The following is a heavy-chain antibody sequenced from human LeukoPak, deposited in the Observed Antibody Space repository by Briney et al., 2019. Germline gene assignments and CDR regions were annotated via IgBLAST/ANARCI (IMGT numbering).Heavy chain of an antibody. CDR1: GGSFSGYY. Sequence: PSETLSLTCAVYGGSFSGYYWSWIRQPPGKGLEWIGAINHSGSTNYNPSLKSRVTISVDTSKNQFSLKLSSVTAADTAVYYCARGVPVAGTGGDYFDYWGQGTLVTVSS. D-gene: IGHD6-19*01. J-gene: IGHJ4*02. CDR2: INHSGST. CDR3: ARGVPVAGTGGDYFDY. V-gene: IGHV4-34*01.